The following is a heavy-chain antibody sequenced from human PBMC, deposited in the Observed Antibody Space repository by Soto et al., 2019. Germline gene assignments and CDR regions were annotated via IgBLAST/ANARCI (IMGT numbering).Heavy chain of an antibody. D-gene: IGHD5-12*01. CDR2: ISGSGGST. J-gene: IGHJ4*02. CDR1: GFTFSSYA. Sequence: EVQLLESGGGLVQPGGSLRLSCAASGFTFSSYAMSWVRQAPGKGLEWVSAISGSGGSTYYADSVKGRFTISRDNSKNTVELEMNRLRGEDTGGYYCGKGGWGGAYSGPFDYWGQGTLVTVSS. V-gene: IGHV3-23*01. CDR3: GKGGWGGAYSGPFDY.